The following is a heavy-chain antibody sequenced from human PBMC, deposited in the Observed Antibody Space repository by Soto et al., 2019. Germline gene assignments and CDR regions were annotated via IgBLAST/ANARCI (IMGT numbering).Heavy chain of an antibody. D-gene: IGHD3-22*01. CDR2: IYHSGST. V-gene: IGHV4-4*02. CDR3: ASNQDFYDSSGYYY. CDR1: GGSISSSNW. Sequence: SETLSLTCAVSGGSISSSNWWSWVRQPPGKGLEWIGEIYHSGSTNYNPTLKSRATISVDKSKNQFSLKLNSVNAADTAVYYCASNQDFYDSSGYYYWGQGTLVTVSS. J-gene: IGHJ4*02.